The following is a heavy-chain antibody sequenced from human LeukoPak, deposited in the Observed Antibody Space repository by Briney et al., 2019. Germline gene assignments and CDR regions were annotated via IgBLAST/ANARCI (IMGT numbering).Heavy chain of an antibody. CDR2: ISFNGST. CDR1: TASISNYY. Sequence: PSETLSLTCTVSTASISNYYWSWIRQPPGKGLEWIGYISFNGSTNYNPSLKSRVAISIDTSMNQFSLKVTSVTAAVTAVYYCARARVSDGDGLFFFDYWGQGTLVTVSS. D-gene: IGHD4-17*01. J-gene: IGHJ4*02. CDR3: ARARVSDGDGLFFFDY. V-gene: IGHV4-59*01.